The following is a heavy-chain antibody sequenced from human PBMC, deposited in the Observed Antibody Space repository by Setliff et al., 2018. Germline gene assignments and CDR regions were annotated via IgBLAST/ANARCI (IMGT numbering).Heavy chain of an antibody. Sequence: PLETLSLTCTVSGGSISSGSDYWAWIRQPPGKGLEWLGTVYHSGGTYYNPSLKSRVTMSVDTSKNLFSLKLNSVTAADTALYYCARHVKVATEYFDCWGQGTLVTVSS. CDR3: ARHVKVATEYFDC. J-gene: IGHJ4*02. CDR1: GGSISSGSDY. V-gene: IGHV4-39*01. D-gene: IGHD5-12*01. CDR2: VYHSGGT.